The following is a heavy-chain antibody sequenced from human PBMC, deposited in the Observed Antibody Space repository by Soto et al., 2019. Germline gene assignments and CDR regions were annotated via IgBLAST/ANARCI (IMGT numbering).Heavy chain of an antibody. CDR2: IYHSGST. CDR3: ARYGDSSGYYDWGAFDI. Sequence: PSETLSLTCAVSGGSISSGGYSWSWIRQPPGKGLEWIGYIYHSGSTYYNPSLKSRVTIPVDRSKNQFSLKLSSVTAADTAVYYCARYGDSSGYYDWGAFDIWGQGTMVTVSS. V-gene: IGHV4-30-2*02. D-gene: IGHD3-22*01. J-gene: IGHJ3*02. CDR1: GGSISSGGYS.